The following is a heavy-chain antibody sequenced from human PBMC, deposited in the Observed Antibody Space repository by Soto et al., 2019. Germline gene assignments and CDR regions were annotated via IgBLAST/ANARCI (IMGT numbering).Heavy chain of an antibody. J-gene: IGHJ4*02. V-gene: IGHV4-34*01. Sequence: SETLSLTCAVYGGSFSGYYWSWIRQPPGKGLEWIGEINHSGSTNYNPSLKSRVTISVDTSKNQFSLKLSSVTAADTAVYYCARNLKDFDYWGQGTLVTVS. CDR3: ARNLKDFDY. CDR2: INHSGST. CDR1: GGSFSGYY.